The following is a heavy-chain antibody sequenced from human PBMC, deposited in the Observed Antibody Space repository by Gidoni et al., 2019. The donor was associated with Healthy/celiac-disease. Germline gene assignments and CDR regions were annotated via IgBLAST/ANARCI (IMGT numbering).Heavy chain of an antibody. J-gene: IGHJ4*02. CDR1: GYTFDDYA. CDR2: ISGDGGST. D-gene: IGHD2-2*01. CDR3: AKDARLDCSSTSCYFTN. Sequence: EVQLVESGGGVVQPGGSLRLSCAASGYTFDDYAMHWVRQAPGKGLEWVSLISGDGGSTYYADSVKGRFTISRDNSKNSLYLQMNSLRTEDTALYYCAKDARLDCSSTSCYFTNWGQGTLVTVSS. V-gene: IGHV3-43*02.